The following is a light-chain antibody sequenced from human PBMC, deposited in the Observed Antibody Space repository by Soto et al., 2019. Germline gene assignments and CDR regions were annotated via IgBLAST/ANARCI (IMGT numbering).Light chain of an antibody. Sequence: SALTQPASVSGSPGQSIAISCTGTSSDVGSSDLVSWYQQHPGKAPKLMIYEVSKRPSGVSDRFSGSKSDNTASLTISGLQAEDEADYYCCSYTCTRTYVFGTGTKSPS. J-gene: IGLJ1*01. CDR2: EVS. V-gene: IGLV2-23*02. CDR1: SSDVGSSDL. CDR3: CSYTCTRTYV.